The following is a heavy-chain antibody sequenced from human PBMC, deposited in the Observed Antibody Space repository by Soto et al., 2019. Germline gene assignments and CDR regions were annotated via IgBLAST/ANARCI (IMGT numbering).Heavy chain of an antibody. D-gene: IGHD3-10*01. J-gene: IGHJ6*02. Sequence: ASVKVSCKASGYTFTSYYMHWVRQAPGQGLEWMGIINPSGGSTSYAQKFQGRVTMTRDTSTSTVYMELSSLRSDDTAVYYCARAVARGVKTIYYDYGMDVWGQGTTVTV. CDR1: GYTFTSYY. V-gene: IGHV1-46*01. CDR2: INPSGGST. CDR3: ARAVARGVKTIYYDYGMDV.